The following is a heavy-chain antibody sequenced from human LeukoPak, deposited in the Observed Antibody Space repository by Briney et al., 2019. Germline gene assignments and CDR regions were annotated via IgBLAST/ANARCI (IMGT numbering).Heavy chain of an antibody. V-gene: IGHV3-23*01. CDR2: ISGSGGST. D-gene: IGHD5-12*01. Sequence: PGGSLRLSCAASGFTFSSYAMSWVRQAPGKGLEWVPAISGSGGSTYYADSVKGRFTISRDNSKNTLYLQMNSLRAEDTAVYYCAKAVLRGYDFDYWGQGTLVTVSS. J-gene: IGHJ4*02. CDR3: AKAVLRGYDFDY. CDR1: GFTFSSYA.